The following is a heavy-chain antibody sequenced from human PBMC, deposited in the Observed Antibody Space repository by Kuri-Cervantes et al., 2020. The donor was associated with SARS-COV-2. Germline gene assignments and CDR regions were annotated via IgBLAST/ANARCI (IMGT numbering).Heavy chain of an antibody. D-gene: IGHD6-13*01. V-gene: IGHV1-18*01. J-gene: IGHJ3*02. Sequence: ASVKVSCKTSGYSFSSYGISWVRQAPGQGLEWMGWISGYNDNTNYAQKFQGRATMTTDTSTNTAYLELRNLGSDDTAVYFCARGSFVAATGATFNIWGQGTRVT. CDR2: ISGYNDNT. CDR3: ARGSFVAATGATFNI. CDR1: GYSFSSYG.